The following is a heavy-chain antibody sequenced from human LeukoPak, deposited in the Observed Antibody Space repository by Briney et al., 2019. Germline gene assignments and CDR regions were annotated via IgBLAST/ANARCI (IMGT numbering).Heavy chain of an antibody. V-gene: IGHV3-53*01. Sequence: GGSLRLSCAASGFTVSSNYMSWVRPAPGTGLEWVSDIYSGGSTYYADPVKGRFTISRDNSKNTLYLQMNSLRTEDTAVYYCARRGYSSSWYYFDYWGQGTLVTVSS. CDR3: ARRGYSSSWYYFDY. CDR2: IYSGGST. CDR1: GFTVSSNY. J-gene: IGHJ4*02. D-gene: IGHD6-13*01.